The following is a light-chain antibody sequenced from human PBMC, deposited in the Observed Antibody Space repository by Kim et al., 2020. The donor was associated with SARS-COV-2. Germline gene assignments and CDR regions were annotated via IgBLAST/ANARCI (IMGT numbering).Light chain of an antibody. CDR2: VNT. Sequence: RVTISCTGSSSNIGAGYDVHWYQQLPGTAPKLLIYVNTKRPAGVPDRISGSKSGTSASLASTGLQAEDEADYYCQSYDSSLTSVVFGGGTQLTVL. V-gene: IGLV1-40*01. J-gene: IGLJ2*01. CDR3: QSYDSSLTSVV. CDR1: SSNIGAGYD.